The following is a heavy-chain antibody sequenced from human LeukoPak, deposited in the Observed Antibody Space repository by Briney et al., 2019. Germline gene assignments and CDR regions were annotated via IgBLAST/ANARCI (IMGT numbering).Heavy chain of an antibody. J-gene: IGHJ4*02. CDR2: IYYSGST. D-gene: IGHD3-3*01. CDR3: AGFLEWSPVDY. CDR1: GGSISSGGYY. V-gene: IGHV4-31*03. Sequence: PSETLSLTCTVSGGSISSGGYYWSWLRQHPGKGLEWIGYIYYSGSTYYNPSLKSRVTISVDTSKNQFSLKLSSVTAADTAVYYCAGFLEWSPVDYWGQGTLVTVSS.